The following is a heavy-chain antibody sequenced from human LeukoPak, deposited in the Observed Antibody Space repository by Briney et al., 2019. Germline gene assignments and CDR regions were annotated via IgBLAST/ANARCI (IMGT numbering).Heavy chain of an antibody. Sequence: SGPTLVNPTQPLTLTCTFSGFSLSTSGVGVGWIRQPPGKALEWLALIYWDDDKRYSPSLKSRLTITKDTSKNQVVLTMTNMDPVDTATYYCVHRRVPAWIGSSYDALFDYWGQGTLVTVSS. V-gene: IGHV2-5*02. CDR3: VHRRVPAWIGSSYDALFDY. CDR1: GFSLSTSGVG. CDR2: IYWDDDK. J-gene: IGHJ4*02. D-gene: IGHD6-6*01.